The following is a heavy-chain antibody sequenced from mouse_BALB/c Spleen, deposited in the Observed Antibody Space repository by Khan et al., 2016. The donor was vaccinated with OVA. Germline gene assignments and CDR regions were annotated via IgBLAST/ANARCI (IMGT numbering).Heavy chain of an antibody. Sequence: EVKLLESGGGLVQPGGSLKLSCAASGFDFSRYWMSWVRQAPGKGLEWIGEINPDSSTINYTPSLKDKFIISRDNAKNTLYLQISKVRSEDTALYYCAKGLRRYYDAMDYWGQGTSVTVAS. CDR3: AKGLRRYYDAMDY. J-gene: IGHJ4*01. CDR1: GFDFSRYW. CDR2: INPDSSTI. V-gene: IGHV4-1*02. D-gene: IGHD2-2*01.